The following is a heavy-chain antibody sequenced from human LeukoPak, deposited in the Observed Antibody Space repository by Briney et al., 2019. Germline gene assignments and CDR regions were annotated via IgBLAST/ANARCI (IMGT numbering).Heavy chain of an antibody. CDR3: ARGPPDWGYDN. CDR1: GYTFTSYD. V-gene: IGHV1-8*01. J-gene: IGHJ4*02. CDR2: MSPNSGDT. D-gene: IGHD7-27*01. Sequence: ASVKVSCKASGYTFTSYDFNWVRQATGQRPEWMGWMSPNSGDTGYAQEFQDRVTMTRNTSISTAYMELSSLRSDDTAVYYCARGPPDWGYDNWGPGTLVTVSS.